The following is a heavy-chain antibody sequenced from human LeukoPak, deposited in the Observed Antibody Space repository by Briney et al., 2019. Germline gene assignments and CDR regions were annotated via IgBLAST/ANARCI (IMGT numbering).Heavy chain of an antibody. CDR1: GFTFSSYE. CDR3: ARAPYSSSSDGLT. J-gene: IGHJ5*02. Sequence: GGSLRLSCAASGFTFSSYEMNWVRQAPGKGLECVSYISSSGSTIYYADSVKGRFTISRDNAKNSLYLEMNSLRAEDTAVYYCARAPYSSSSDGLTWGQGTLVTVSS. CDR2: ISSSGSTI. D-gene: IGHD6-6*01. V-gene: IGHV3-48*03.